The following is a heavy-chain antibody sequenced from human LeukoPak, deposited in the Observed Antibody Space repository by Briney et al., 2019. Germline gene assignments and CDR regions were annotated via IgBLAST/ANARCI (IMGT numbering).Heavy chain of an antibody. Sequence: GGSLRLSCTASGFAFSVYAMSWLRQPPGKGLEWVSTINANSGTTSYAASVKGRFTISRDNAKNSLYLQMNSLRAEDTAVYYCARDLYDSSESAFDIWGQGTMVTVSS. CDR2: INANSGTT. J-gene: IGHJ3*02. D-gene: IGHD3-22*01. CDR3: ARDLYDSSESAFDI. CDR1: GFAFSVYA. V-gene: IGHV3-21*01.